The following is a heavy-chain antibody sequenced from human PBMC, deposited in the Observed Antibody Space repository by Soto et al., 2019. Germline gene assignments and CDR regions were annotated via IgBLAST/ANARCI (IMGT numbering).Heavy chain of an antibody. CDR3: ARLSKYFLVS. Sequence: SETLSLTCTVSGGSISTSSYYWAWIRQPPGKGLEWIGNIYYSGSTYYNPSLKSRVSISLDTSKNQFFLKLSSVTAADTAVFYCARLSKYFLVSWGQGTLVTVSS. CDR1: GGSISTSSYY. J-gene: IGHJ5*02. V-gene: IGHV4-39*01. D-gene: IGHD2-2*01. CDR2: IYYSGST.